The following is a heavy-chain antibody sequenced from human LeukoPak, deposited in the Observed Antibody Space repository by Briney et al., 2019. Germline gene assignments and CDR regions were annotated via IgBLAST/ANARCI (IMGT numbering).Heavy chain of an antibody. J-gene: IGHJ6*03. CDR2: IKQDGSEK. CDR3: ARVDYSNPAYYYYYMDG. V-gene: IGHV3-7*01. D-gene: IGHD4-11*01. Sequence: GGSLRLSCAASGFTFSSYEMNWVRQAPGKGLEWVANIKQDGSEKYYVDSVKGRFTISRDNAKNSLYLQMNSLRAEDTAVYYCARVDYSNPAYYYYYMDGWGKATTVTVSS. CDR1: GFTFSSYE.